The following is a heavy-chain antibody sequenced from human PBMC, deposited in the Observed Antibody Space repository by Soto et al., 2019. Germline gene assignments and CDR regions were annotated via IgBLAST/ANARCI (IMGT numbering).Heavy chain of an antibody. CDR2: ISAGSSTI. CDR1: GFTFSSHS. D-gene: IGHD4-17*01. V-gene: IGHV3-48*01. CDR3: ARAPYGDNNWFDP. Sequence: EVQLVESGGGLVQPGQSLRLSCAVSGFTFSSHSMNWVRQAPGKGLEWVSYISAGSSTIHYADSVKGRFTISRDNAKNSLYLQMNSLRAEDTAMYYCARAPYGDNNWFDPWGQGTLVTVSS. J-gene: IGHJ5*02.